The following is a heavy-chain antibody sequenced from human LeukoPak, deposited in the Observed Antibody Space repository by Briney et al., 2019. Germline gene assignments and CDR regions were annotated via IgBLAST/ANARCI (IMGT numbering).Heavy chain of an antibody. CDR1: GFTFSSYG. Sequence: PGGSLRLSCAASGFTFSSYGMHWVRQAPGKGLEWVAVISYDGYTKYYTDSVKGRFTISRDNSKNTLYLQMNSLRAEDTALYYCSLYCSGGGCYSIGGAFDIWGQGTMVTVSS. J-gene: IGHJ3*02. D-gene: IGHD2-15*01. CDR3: SLYCSGGGCYSIGGAFDI. CDR2: ISYDGYTK. V-gene: IGHV3-30*03.